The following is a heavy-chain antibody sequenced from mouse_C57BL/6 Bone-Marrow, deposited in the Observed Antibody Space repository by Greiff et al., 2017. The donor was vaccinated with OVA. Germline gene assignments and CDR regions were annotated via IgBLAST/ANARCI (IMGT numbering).Heavy chain of an antibody. CDR3: ARFGYCVYFDY. Sequence: VQLQQPGAELVMPGASVKLSCKASGYTFTSYWMHWVKQRPGQGLEWIGEIDPSDSYTNYNQKFKGKSTLTVDKSSSTAYMQLSSLTSEDSAVYYCARFGYCVYFDYWGQGTTLTVSS. CDR1: GYTFTSYW. J-gene: IGHJ2*01. D-gene: IGHD2-3*01. CDR2: IDPSDSYT. V-gene: IGHV1-69*01.